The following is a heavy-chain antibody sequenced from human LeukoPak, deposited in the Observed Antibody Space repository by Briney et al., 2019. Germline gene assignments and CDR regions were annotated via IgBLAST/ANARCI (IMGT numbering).Heavy chain of an antibody. V-gene: IGHV3-74*01. D-gene: IGHD3-10*01. J-gene: IGHJ4*02. CDR3: ARGARGSGTASDY. CDR2: INSDGTAT. Sequence: GGSLRLSCGGFGFSFSNYWMHWVRQGPGKGPVWVSRINSDGTATDYADSVKGRFTISKDNAKNMMYLQMNSLRAEDTAVYYCARGARGSGTASDYWGQGTLVTVSS. CDR1: GFSFSNYW.